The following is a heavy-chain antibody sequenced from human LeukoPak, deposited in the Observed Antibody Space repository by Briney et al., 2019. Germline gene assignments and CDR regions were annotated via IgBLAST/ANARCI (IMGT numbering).Heavy chain of an antibody. V-gene: IGHV5-51*01. J-gene: IGHJ4*02. Sequence: GESLKISCKGSGYSFTSYWIAWVRQMPGKGLEWMGNIYVGDSDIRYSPSFQGQVTISADKSISTAYLQWSSLKASDTAMYYCARHQSSGSYHFDYRGQGTLVTISS. D-gene: IGHD1-26*01. CDR1: GYSFTSYW. CDR3: ARHQSSGSYHFDY. CDR2: IYVGDSDI.